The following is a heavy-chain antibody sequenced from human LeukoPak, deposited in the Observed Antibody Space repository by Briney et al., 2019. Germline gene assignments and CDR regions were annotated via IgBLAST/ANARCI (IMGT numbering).Heavy chain of an antibody. Sequence: PGGSLRLSCAASGFTFSSYEMNWVRQAPGKGLEWVSYISSSGSTIYYADSVKGRFTISRDKAKNSLYLQMNSLRAEDTAVYYCARDYYGDYGDWGQGTLVTVSS. CDR2: ISSSGSTI. CDR1: GFTFSSYE. J-gene: IGHJ4*02. CDR3: ARDYYGDYGD. D-gene: IGHD4-17*01. V-gene: IGHV3-48*03.